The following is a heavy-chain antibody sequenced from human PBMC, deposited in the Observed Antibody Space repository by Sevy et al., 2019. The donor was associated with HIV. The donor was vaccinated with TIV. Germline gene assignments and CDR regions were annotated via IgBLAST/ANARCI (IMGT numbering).Heavy chain of an antibody. CDR2: SDFSGNNI. CDR3: AIFYDFWSGSPPPHYGYAVDA. CDR1: GFKFSDYY. D-gene: IGHD3-3*01. J-gene: IGHJ6*01. Sequence: GGSLRLSCLASGFKFSDYYMAWIRQVPGKGLEWVSYSDFSGNNIYNVDSVEGRFTLSRDNAENSLYLQMNSLTAEDTAVYYCAIFYDFWSGSPPPHYGYAVDAWGQGTTVTVSS. V-gene: IGHV3-11*01.